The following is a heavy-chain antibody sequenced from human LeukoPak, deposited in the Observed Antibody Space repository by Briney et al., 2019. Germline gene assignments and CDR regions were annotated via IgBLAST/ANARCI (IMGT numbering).Heavy chain of an antibody. V-gene: IGHV3-74*01. CDR1: GFTFSSYW. J-gene: IGHJ4*02. D-gene: IGHD2-21*01. CDR3: ATGSGLWSPDY. Sequence: GGSLRLSCAASGFTFSSYWMHWVRQAPGKGLVWVSRINTDGSDTSYADSVKGRFTISRDNAKNRLYVQMHSLRAEDTAVYFCATGSGLWSPDYWGQGTLVTVSS. CDR2: INTDGSDT.